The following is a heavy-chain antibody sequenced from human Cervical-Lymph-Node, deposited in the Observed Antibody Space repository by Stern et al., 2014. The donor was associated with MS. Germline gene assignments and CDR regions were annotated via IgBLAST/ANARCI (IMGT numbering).Heavy chain of an antibody. CDR1: GFTVSSNY. D-gene: IGHD3-22*01. J-gene: IGHJ6*02. CDR2: IYIGGST. V-gene: IGHV3-53*01. Sequence: EVQLVESGGDLIQPGGSLRLSCAASGFTVSSNYMTWVRQAPGKGLEWVSVIYIGGSTYYADSVKGRFTISRDNSRNTVYLQMNSLRAEDTAVYYCARERYYDSSFGVYGFDVWGQGTTVTVSS. CDR3: ARERYYDSSFGVYGFDV.